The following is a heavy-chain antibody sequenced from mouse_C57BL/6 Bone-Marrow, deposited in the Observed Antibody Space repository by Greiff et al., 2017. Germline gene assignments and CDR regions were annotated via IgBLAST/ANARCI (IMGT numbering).Heavy chain of an antibody. D-gene: IGHD2-4*01. Sequence: QVQLQQPGAELVMPGASVKLSCKASGYTFTSYWMHWVKQRPGQGLEWIGEIDPSDSYTNYNQKFKGKSTLTVDKSSSTAYMQLSSLTSEDSAVYYCARAPYDYAFAYWGQGTLVTVSA. J-gene: IGHJ3*01. CDR2: IDPSDSYT. V-gene: IGHV1-69*01. CDR1: GYTFTSYW. CDR3: ARAPYDYAFAY.